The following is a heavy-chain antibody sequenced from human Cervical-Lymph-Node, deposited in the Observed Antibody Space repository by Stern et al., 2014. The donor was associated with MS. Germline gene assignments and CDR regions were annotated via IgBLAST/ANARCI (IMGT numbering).Heavy chain of an antibody. CDR2: ITPIFGTA. Sequence: DQLVESGAEVKKPGSSVKVSCKASGGTFSSYAISWVRQAPGQGLEWMGGITPIFGTANYAQKIQGRVTITADESTSTAYMELSSLRSEDTAVYYCARVMGGSSGWYHYYYGMDVWGQGTTVTVSS. D-gene: IGHD6-19*01. CDR3: ARVMGGSSGWYHYYYGMDV. J-gene: IGHJ6*02. V-gene: IGHV1-69*01. CDR1: GGTFSSYA.